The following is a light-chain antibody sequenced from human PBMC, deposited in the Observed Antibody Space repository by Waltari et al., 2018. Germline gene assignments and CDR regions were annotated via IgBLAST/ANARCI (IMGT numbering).Light chain of an antibody. Sequence: DIQMTQSPSSPSTSLGDRVTISCRASQSITIYLNWYHQQPGKAPELLIYASSHLQSGVPSRFSGSGSGTDFTLTISSMQPEDFGNYYCQQTDSTPWTFGQGTKVEIK. CDR3: QQTDSTPWT. J-gene: IGKJ1*01. CDR1: QSITIY. CDR2: ASS. V-gene: IGKV1-39*01.